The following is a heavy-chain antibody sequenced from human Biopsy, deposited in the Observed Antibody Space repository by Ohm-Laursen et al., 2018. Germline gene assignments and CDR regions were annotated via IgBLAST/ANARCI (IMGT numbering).Heavy chain of an antibody. CDR3: ARADPPLFYYGSGSSNWFDP. Sequence: GASVKVSCKASGYTFTTYDITWVRQATGQGPEWMGWMNPDSGNTGYAQNFQGRVTMTRNTSISTAYMELSSLRSEDTAVYFCARADPPLFYYGSGSSNWFDPWGQGTLVTVSS. J-gene: IGHJ5*02. CDR2: MNPDSGNT. D-gene: IGHD3-10*01. V-gene: IGHV1-8*01. CDR1: GYTFTTYD.